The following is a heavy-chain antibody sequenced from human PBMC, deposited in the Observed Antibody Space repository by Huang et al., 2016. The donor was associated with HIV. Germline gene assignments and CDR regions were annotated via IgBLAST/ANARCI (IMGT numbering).Heavy chain of an antibody. V-gene: IGHV5-51*01. D-gene: IGHD5-12*01. CDR3: ARLIVATIRRGYYYYYGMDV. CDR1: GYSFTSYW. CDR2: IFPGDSYT. J-gene: IGHJ6*02. Sequence: EVQLVQSGAEVKKPGESLKISCKGSGYSFTSYWIGGVRQMPGKGREGLGIIFPGDSYTRYSPSFQGQVTISADKSISTAYLQWSSLKASDTAMYYCARLIVATIRRGYYYYYGMDVWGQGTTVTVSS.